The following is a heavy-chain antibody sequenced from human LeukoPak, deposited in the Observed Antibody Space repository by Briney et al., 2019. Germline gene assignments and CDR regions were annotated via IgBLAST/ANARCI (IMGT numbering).Heavy chain of an antibody. CDR3: ARPSRGAWTPFDF. J-gene: IGHJ4*02. V-gene: IGHV3-66*04. CDR1: GFTFSSHS. CDR2: IHSGGST. Sequence: GGSLRLSCAASGFTFSSHSMNWVRQAPGKGLEWVSVIHSGGSTYYADSVKGRFTISGDSSKNTLYLQMNSLRADDTAVYYCARPSRGAWTPFDFWGQGTLVTVSS. D-gene: IGHD1-1*01.